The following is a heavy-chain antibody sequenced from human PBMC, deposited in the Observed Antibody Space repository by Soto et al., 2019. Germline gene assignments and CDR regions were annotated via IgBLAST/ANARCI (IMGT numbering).Heavy chain of an antibody. J-gene: IGHJ4*02. CDR2: IYPGDSDT. Sequence: GESLKISCKGSGFSFTDYWIAWVRQMPGKGLEWMGIIYPGDSDTRYSPSFQGQVTISADKSISTAYLQWSSLKASDTAMYYCARGLYGSKNYYKPHGYWRQGTLVTVSS. CDR1: GFSFTDYW. CDR3: ARGLYGSKNYYKPHGY. V-gene: IGHV5-51*01. D-gene: IGHD3-10*01.